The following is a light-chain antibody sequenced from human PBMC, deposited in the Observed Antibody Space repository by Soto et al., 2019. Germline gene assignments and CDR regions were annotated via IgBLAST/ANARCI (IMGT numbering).Light chain of an antibody. CDR1: QSVGTN. V-gene: IGKV3-15*01. J-gene: IGKJ2*01. CDR2: GVS. Sequence: ETIMTQSPATLSVSPGERATLSCRASQSVGTNLAWYQQKPGQAPRLLLYGVSTRATGIPARFSGSGSGTQFTLAISSLQSEDFAVYYCQQYNNWPPNTFGQGPKLEIK. CDR3: QQYNNWPPNT.